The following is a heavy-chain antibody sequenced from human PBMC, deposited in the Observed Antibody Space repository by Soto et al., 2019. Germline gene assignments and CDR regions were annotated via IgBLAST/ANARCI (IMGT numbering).Heavy chain of an antibody. Sequence: ASVKVSCKASGGTFSSYAISWVRQAPGQGLEWMGGIIPIFGTANYAQKFQGRVTITRDTSASTAYMELSSLRSEDTAVYYCARDGLYCGGDCYHFWYFDLWGRGTLVTVSS. CDR1: GGTFSSYA. CDR3: ARDGLYCGGDCYHFWYFDL. V-gene: IGHV1-69*05. D-gene: IGHD2-21*02. J-gene: IGHJ2*01. CDR2: IIPIFGTA.